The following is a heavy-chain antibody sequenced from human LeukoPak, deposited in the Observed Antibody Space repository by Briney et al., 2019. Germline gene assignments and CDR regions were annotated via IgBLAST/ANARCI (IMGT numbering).Heavy chain of an antibody. D-gene: IGHD3-22*01. CDR2: ISGSGYST. J-gene: IGHJ4*02. V-gene: IGHV3-23*02. Sequence: GWSVTLSFAASGCSFSTYARNGVRQAAGKGLEWVSGISGSGYSTYYGDSVKRRFTISRDIPKDTLYLQLNSLRAEDTAVYYCATTYFYDNSGSYYFDYGGQGTLVTVSS. CDR3: ATTYFYDNSGSYYFDY. CDR1: GCSFSTYA.